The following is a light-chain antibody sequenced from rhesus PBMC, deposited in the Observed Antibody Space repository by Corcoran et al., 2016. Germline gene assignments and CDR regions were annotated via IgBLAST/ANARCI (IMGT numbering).Light chain of an antibody. CDR2: DAS. J-gene: IGKJ1*01. CDR3: QQYNSSPWT. V-gene: IGKV1-22*01. Sequence: DIQMTQSPSSLSASVGDTVTITCRASQSLSSWLAWYQQKPGKAPKLLIYDASSLQSGVPSRFSGSGSGTDFNLTISSLQSEDFATYYCQQYNSSPWTIGQGTRVEIK. CDR1: QSLSSW.